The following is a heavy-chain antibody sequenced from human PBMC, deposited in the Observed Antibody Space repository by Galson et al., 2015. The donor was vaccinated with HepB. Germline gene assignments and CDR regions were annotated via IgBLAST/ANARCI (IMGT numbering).Heavy chain of an antibody. J-gene: IGHJ1*01. CDR2: IDPSDSYT. Sequence: QSGAEVKKPGESLRISCPGFGYKFTKYWISWVRQMPGKGLEWMGRIDPSDSYTNYSPSFEGHVTISADKSTNTVYLEWTNVKASDSAMYYCARREEWELDYFQYWGEGTLVTVSS. D-gene: IGHD1-26*01. CDR1: GYKFTKYW. V-gene: IGHV5-10-1*01. CDR3: ARREEWELDYFQY.